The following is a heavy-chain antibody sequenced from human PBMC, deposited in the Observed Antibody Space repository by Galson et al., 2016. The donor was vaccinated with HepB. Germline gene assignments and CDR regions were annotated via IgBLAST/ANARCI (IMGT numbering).Heavy chain of an antibody. V-gene: IGHV3-23*01. J-gene: IGHJ4*02. D-gene: IGHD6-19*01. CDR3: AKPQGPFIAVAGAGGFDY. CDR1: GFTFSSYA. CDR2: ISGSGGST. Sequence: SLRLSCAASGFTFSSYAMSWVRQAPGKGLEWVSTISGSGGSTYYADSVKGRFTISRDNSKTTLYLQMNSLRAEDTAVYFCAKPQGPFIAVAGAGGFDYWGQGTLVTVSS.